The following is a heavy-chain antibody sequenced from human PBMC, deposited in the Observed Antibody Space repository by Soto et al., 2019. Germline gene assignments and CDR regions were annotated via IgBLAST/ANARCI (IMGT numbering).Heavy chain of an antibody. D-gene: IGHD3-10*01. J-gene: IGHJ4*02. CDR2: ISGGGETI. CDR1: GSIFRDLE. Sequence: TAGSLRLDGAASGSIFRDLEMTWIRQAPGKGLEWLSYISGGGETIHYEDSVKGRFTVSRDKARRSLYLQMNSLRAHDTAVYYCASDPYYYASGYWGQRLLLTVSS. CDR3: ASDPYYYASGY. V-gene: IGHV3-11*01.